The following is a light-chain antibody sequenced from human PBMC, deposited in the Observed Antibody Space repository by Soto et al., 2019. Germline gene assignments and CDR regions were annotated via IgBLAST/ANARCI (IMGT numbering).Light chain of an antibody. CDR2: GAS. Sequence: ENVLTQSPGTLSLSPGERATLSCSASQVTSRYLSWYQQRPGQAPILLIYGASSMATGIPDRFSGSGFGTEFTLTISRLEPEDFAVYYCQLYSTSPLSFGQGTRLEIK. CDR1: QVTSRY. J-gene: IGKJ5*01. CDR3: QLYSTSPLS. V-gene: IGKV3-20*01.